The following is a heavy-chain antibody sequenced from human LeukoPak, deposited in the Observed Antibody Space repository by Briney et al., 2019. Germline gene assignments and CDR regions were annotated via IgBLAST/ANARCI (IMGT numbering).Heavy chain of an antibody. CDR1: GGSISSYY. CDR3: ASTVTTGWALNY. D-gene: IGHD4-17*01. V-gene: IGHV4-59*01. J-gene: IGHJ4*01. Sequence: PSETLSLTCTVSGGSISSYYWSWIRQPPGKGLEWIGYTCYSGSTKYNPSLKSRVTISVDTSKNQFSLKLSSVTAADTAVYYCASTVTTGWALNYWGQGTLVTVSS. CDR2: TCYSGST.